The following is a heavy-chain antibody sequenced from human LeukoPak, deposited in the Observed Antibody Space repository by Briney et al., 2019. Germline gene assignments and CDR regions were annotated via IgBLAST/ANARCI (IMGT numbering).Heavy chain of an antibody. CDR1: GFTFSTYG. Sequence: QTGGSLRLSCAASGFTFSTYGMNWVRQAPGKGLEWVSALTDTGGNTYYADSVQGRFTISRDNSKNTLYLQMSSLRAEDTAIYYCAKRSAYSSSSPRFDYWGQGTLVTVSS. J-gene: IGHJ4*02. CDR3: AKRSAYSSSSPRFDY. CDR2: LTDTGGNT. V-gene: IGHV3-23*01. D-gene: IGHD6-13*01.